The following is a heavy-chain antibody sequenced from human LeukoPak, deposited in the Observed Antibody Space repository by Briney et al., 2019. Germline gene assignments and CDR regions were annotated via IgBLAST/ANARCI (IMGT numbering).Heavy chain of an antibody. CDR3: VSRAYRGEFDI. CDR2: ISGSGNTI. CDR1: GLTVSSNY. Sequence: GGSLRLSCAASGLTVSSNYMNWVRQAPGKGLEWVSYISGSGNTIDYADSVKGHFTISRDNAKNSLYLQMNSLRAEDTAVYYCVSRAYRGEFDIWGQGTMVTVSS. D-gene: IGHD1-26*01. J-gene: IGHJ3*02. V-gene: IGHV3-48*03.